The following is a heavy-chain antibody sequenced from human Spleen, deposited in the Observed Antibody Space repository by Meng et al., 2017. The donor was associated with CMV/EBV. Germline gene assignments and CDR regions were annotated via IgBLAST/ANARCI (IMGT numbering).Heavy chain of an antibody. Sequence: GGSLRLSCAASGFTFSSYSMNWVRQAPGKGLEWVAFMRYDGSVEYYADSVKGRFIMSREYSRNIVYLHMNTLRPEDTAVYYCAKETTDVDSGMDVWGQGTTVTVSS. D-gene: IGHD4-17*01. CDR1: GFTFSSYS. J-gene: IGHJ6*02. V-gene: IGHV3-30*02. CDR3: AKETTDVDSGMDV. CDR2: MRYDGSVE.